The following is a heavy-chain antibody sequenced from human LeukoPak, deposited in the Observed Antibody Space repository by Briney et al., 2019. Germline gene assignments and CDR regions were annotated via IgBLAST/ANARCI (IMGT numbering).Heavy chain of an antibody. V-gene: IGHV3-30*18. CDR1: GFTFSSSG. CDR2: ISYDGSNK. CDR3: AKDKIKQLDYYFDP. J-gene: IGHJ2*01. Sequence: PGGSLRLSCAASGFTFSSSGMHWVGQAPGKGLEWVAVISYDGSNKYYTDSVKGRFTISRDNSKNTLYLQMNSLRAEDTAMYYCAKDKIKQLDYYFDPWGRGTLVTVSS. D-gene: IGHD6-13*01.